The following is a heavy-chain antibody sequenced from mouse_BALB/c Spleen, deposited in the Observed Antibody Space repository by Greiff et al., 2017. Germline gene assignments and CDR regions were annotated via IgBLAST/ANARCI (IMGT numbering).Heavy chain of an antibody. CDR1: GYTFTSYY. J-gene: IGHJ4*01. D-gene: IGHD1-1*02. CDR2: INPSNGGT. CDR3: TRGRWYAMDY. Sequence: VQGVESGAELVKPGASVKLSCKASGYTFTSYYMYWVKQRPGQGLEWIGEINPSNGGTNFNEKFKSKATLTVDKSSSTAYMQLSSLTSEDSAVYYCTRGRWYAMDYWGQGTSVTVSS. V-gene: IGHV1S81*02.